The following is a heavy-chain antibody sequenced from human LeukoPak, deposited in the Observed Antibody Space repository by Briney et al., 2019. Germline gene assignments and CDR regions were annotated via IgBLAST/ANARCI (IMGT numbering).Heavy chain of an antibody. J-gene: IGHJ4*02. Sequence: SETLSLTCTVSGGSISSYYWSWIRQPPGKTMEWIGYIYYSGNTNYNPSLKSRVTISIDTSKNQFSLKLSSATAADTAVYYCARVGDGNFDYWGQGTLVTVSS. CDR1: GGSISSYY. CDR3: ARVGDGNFDY. V-gene: IGHV4-59*08. D-gene: IGHD3-16*01. CDR2: IYYSGNT.